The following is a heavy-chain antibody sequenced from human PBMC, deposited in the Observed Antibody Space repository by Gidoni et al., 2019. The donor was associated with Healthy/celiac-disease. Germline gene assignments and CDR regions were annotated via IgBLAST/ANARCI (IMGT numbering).Heavy chain of an antibody. J-gene: IGHJ6*02. CDR2: ISYDGSNK. V-gene: IGHV3-30*18. CDR1: GFTFSSFG. CDR3: AKDLIRRIAAAGTWRNYYYGMDV. D-gene: IGHD6-13*01. Sequence: QVQLVASGGGVVQPGRSRRTSCAASGFTFSSFGMHWALQAPGKGLEWVAVISYDGSNKYYADSVKGRFTISRDNSKNTLYLQMNSLRAEDTAVYYCAKDLIRRIAAAGTWRNYYYGMDVWGQGTTVTVSS.